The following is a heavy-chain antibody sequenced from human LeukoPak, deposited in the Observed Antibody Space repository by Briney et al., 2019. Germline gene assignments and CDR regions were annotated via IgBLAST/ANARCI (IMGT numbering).Heavy chain of an antibody. V-gene: IGHV3-7*01. CDR2: IKQDGSEK. CDR3: ARDGGAGSYYKNL. Sequence: GGSLRLSCAASGFTISYYWMSWVRQAPGKGLEWVANIKQDGSEKYYVDSVKGRFTISRDNTKNSLYLQMNSLRAEDTAVYYCARDGGAGSYYKNLWGQGTLVTVSS. J-gene: IGHJ5*02. D-gene: IGHD3-10*01. CDR1: GFTISYYW.